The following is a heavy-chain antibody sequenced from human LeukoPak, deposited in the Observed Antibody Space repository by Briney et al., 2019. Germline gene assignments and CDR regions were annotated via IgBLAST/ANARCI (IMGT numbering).Heavy chain of an antibody. V-gene: IGHV4-34*12. D-gene: IGHD6-13*01. CDR2: IMHTGST. J-gene: IGHJ5*02. Sequence: SETLSLTCAVYGYSLTNHYWIWIRQPPGKGLGWIGEIMHTGSTNYNPSLKSRVTISVDTSKNQFFLNLTSVTAADTAVYYCARGPAAVHPWGQRTLVTVSS. CDR1: GYSLTNHY. CDR3: ARGPAAVHP.